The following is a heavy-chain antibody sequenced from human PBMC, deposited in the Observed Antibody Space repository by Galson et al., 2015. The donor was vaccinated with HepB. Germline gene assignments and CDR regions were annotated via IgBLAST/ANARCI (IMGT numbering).Heavy chain of an antibody. J-gene: IGHJ4*02. Sequence: SVKVSCKASGYTFTNYAMNWVRQAPGQGLEWMGWINTNTGNPVYAQGFTGRFVLSLDTSVSTAYLQISSLKAEDTAVYYCAVYDLGDYWGQGTLVSVSS. CDR1: GYTFTNYA. CDR2: INTNTGNP. D-gene: IGHD3/OR15-3a*01. CDR3: AVYDLGDY. V-gene: IGHV7-4-1*02.